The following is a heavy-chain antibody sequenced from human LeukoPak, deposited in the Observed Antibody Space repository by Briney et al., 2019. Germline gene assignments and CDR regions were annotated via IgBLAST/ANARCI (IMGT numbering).Heavy chain of an antibody. CDR2: ISSRSSTI. CDR1: GFTFNFYS. J-gene: IGHJ4*02. CDR3: ARGEDY. V-gene: IGHV3-48*02. Sequence: GGSLNLPWAASGFTFNFYSMTWVRQPQGKGLEWVSYISSRSSTIYYTDSVKGRFTVSRDNAKNSLNLQMNSLRDEDTAVYYCARGEDYWGQGTLVTVSS.